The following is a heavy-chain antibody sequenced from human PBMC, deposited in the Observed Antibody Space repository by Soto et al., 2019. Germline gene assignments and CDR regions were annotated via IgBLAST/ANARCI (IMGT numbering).Heavy chain of an antibody. CDR2: LYHGGST. V-gene: IGHV4-30-2*01. Sequence: QLQLQESGSGLVKPSQTLSLTCTVSGGSFSSGGYSWSWIGQPPGKGLEWIGYLYHGGSTYYNPSLKSRVTISVDRSTNQSSLKLSTVTAADTAVYYCARGPPFFPWGQGTLVTVSS. CDR3: ARGPPFFP. CDR1: GGSFSSGGYS. D-gene: IGHD3-3*02. J-gene: IGHJ5*02.